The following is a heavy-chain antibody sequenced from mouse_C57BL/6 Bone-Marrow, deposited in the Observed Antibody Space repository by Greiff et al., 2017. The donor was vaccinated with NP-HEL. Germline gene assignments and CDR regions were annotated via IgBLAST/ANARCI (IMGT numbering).Heavy chain of an antibody. Sequence: VQLQQSGAELVKPGASVKLSCKASGYTFTSYWMQWVKQRPGQGLEWIGEIDPSDSYTNYNQKFKGKATLTVDTSSSTAYMQLSSLTSEDSAVYYCARWGITTVDPNFDYWGQGTTLTVSS. CDR1: GYTFTSYW. CDR3: ARWGITTVDPNFDY. J-gene: IGHJ2*01. CDR2: IDPSDSYT. D-gene: IGHD1-1*01. V-gene: IGHV1-50*01.